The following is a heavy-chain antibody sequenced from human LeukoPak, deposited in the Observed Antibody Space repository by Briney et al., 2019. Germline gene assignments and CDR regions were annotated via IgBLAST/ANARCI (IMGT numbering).Heavy chain of an antibody. CDR1: GFTLHNYS. Sequence: GGSLPLPRAPSGFTLHNYSMNWVRQAPGKGLEGVSSISSSSSYIYYADSVKGRFTISRDNAKNSLYLQMNSLRAEDTAVYYCARISGSLGLYYGMDVWGQGTTVTVSS. D-gene: IGHD5-12*01. V-gene: IGHV3-21*01. CDR2: ISSSSSYI. J-gene: IGHJ6*02. CDR3: ARISGSLGLYYGMDV.